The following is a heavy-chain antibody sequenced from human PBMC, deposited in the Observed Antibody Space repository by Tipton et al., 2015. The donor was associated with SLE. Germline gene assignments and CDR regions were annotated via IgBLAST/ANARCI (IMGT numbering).Heavy chain of an antibody. D-gene: IGHD1-26*01. J-gene: IGHJ1*01. CDR2: IYGGVST. V-gene: IGHV3-66*01. CDR1: GFTVGSDY. CDR3: ARETGGSYYPAEYFEH. Sequence: SLRLSCAASGFTVGSDYMSWVRQAPGKGLEWVSIIYGGVSTYYADSVKGRFTISRDNSKNTLYLQMNSLRAEDTAVYYCARETGGSYYPAEYFEHWGQGTLVTVSS.